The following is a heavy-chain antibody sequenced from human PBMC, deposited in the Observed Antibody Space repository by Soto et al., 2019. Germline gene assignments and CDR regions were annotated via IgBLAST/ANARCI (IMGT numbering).Heavy chain of an antibody. CDR3: ARQGAAAGTTYGLDV. V-gene: IGHV5-51*01. CDR1: EYSFTSYW. D-gene: IGHD6-13*01. CDR2: IYPGDSDT. Sequence: PGESLKISCEGSEYSFTSYWIAWVRQMPGKGLEWMGIIYPGDSDTRYSPSFQGQVTISADKSISTAYLQWSSLKASDTAMYYCARQGAAAGTTYGLDVWGQGTTVTVSS. J-gene: IGHJ6*02.